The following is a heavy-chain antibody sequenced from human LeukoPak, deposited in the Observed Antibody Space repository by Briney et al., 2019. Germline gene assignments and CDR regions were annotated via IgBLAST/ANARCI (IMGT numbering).Heavy chain of an antibody. V-gene: IGHV4-39*07. Sequence: PSETLSLTCTVSGGSISSSSYYWGWIRQPPGKGLEWIGSIYYSGSTYYNPSLKSRVTISVDTSKNQFSLKLSSVTAADTAVYYCARDLEAAAGTSFDYWGQGTLVTVSS. CDR3: ARDLEAAAGTSFDY. CDR1: GGSISSSSYY. CDR2: IYYSGST. D-gene: IGHD6-13*01. J-gene: IGHJ4*02.